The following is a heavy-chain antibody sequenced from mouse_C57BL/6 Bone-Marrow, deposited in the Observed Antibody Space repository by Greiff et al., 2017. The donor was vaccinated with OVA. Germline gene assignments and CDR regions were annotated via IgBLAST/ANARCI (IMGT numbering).Heavy chain of an antibody. CDR1: GYTFTSYW. J-gene: IGHJ2*01. V-gene: IGHV1-61*01. CDR3: ARKEDCFDY. CDR2: IYPSDSET. Sequence: QVQLQQPGAELVRPGSSVKLSCKASGYTFTSYWMDWVKQRPGQGLEWIGNIYPSDSETHYNQKFKDKATLTVDKSSSTAYMQLSSLTSEDAAVDYCARKEDCFDYWGQGTTLTVSS.